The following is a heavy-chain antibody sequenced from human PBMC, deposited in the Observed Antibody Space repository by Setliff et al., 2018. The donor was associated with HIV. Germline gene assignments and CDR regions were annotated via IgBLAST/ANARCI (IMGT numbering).Heavy chain of an antibody. V-gene: IGHV4-59*11. CDR1: GGSITSHY. CDR2: ISYTGSP. Sequence: SETLSLTCSVSGGSITSHYWTWIRQPPGKGLEWIGVISYTGSPHYNPSLKSRVTMSLDTSKNQFSLTLSSVTTVDTAVYYCARSSLIPVAGTGWFDPWGQGTLVTVSS. CDR3: ARSSLIPVAGTGWFDP. J-gene: IGHJ5*02. D-gene: IGHD6-19*01.